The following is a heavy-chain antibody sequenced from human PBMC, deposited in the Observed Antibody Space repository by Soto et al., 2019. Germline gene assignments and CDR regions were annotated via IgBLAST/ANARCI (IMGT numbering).Heavy chain of an antibody. CDR1: GGPFSSYA. Sequence: ASVKVCFKASGGPFSSYAVSLVRQAPGQGLEWMGGMIPIFGTANYAQKFQGRVTITADKSTSTAYMELSSLRSEDTAVYYCAREGDIVVVTYHPGWFDPWGQGTLVTVSS. V-gene: IGHV1-69*06. CDR2: MIPIFGTA. CDR3: AREGDIVVVTYHPGWFDP. D-gene: IGHD2-21*02. J-gene: IGHJ5*02.